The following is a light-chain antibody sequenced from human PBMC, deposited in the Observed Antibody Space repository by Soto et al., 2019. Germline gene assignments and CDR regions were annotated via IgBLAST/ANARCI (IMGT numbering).Light chain of an antibody. CDR3: AACDDSLNGYV. Sequence: QSVLTQPPSASGTPGQRVTISWSGSSSNIGSNTVNWYQQLPGTAPKLLIYSNNQRPSGVPDRFSGSKSGTSASLAISGLQSEDEADYYCAACDDSLNGYVFGTGTKLTVL. CDR1: SSNIGSNT. J-gene: IGLJ1*01. V-gene: IGLV1-44*01. CDR2: SNN.